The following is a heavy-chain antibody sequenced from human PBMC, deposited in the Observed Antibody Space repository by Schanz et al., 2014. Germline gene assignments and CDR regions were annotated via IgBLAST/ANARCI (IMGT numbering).Heavy chain of an antibody. J-gene: IGHJ3*02. CDR3: ARVHIATYRYNSPGALDI. V-gene: IGHV1-18*01. D-gene: IGHD3-16*02. CDR1: GYIFGSHG. Sequence: QLMQSGSEVRKPGASVKVSCKASGYIFGSHGMTWVRQAPGQGPELMGWINAHTGNTQYAQKFQGRVNMTRDTVTTTVHLELTRLRTDDTAIYYCARVHIATYRYNSPGALDIWGQGTRGAVAS. CDR2: INAHTGNT.